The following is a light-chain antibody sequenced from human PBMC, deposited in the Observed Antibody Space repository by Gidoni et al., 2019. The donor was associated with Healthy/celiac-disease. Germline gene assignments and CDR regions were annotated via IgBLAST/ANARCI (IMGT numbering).Light chain of an antibody. CDR2: GAS. Sequence: EIVLTQSPGTLSLSPGERATLSCRASQSVSSSYLAWYQQKPGQAPRLLIDGASSRATGIPDRFSGSGSGTDFTLTISRLEPEDFAVYYCQQYGSSLALTFGGGTQVEIK. J-gene: IGKJ4*01. CDR1: QSVSSSY. CDR3: QQYGSSLALT. V-gene: IGKV3-20*01.